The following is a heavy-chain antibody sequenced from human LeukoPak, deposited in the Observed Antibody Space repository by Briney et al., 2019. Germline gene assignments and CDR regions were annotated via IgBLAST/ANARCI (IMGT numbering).Heavy chain of an antibody. CDR1: GFTFSSYS. J-gene: IGHJ4*02. D-gene: IGHD3-16*01. V-gene: IGHV3-21*01. Sequence: GGSLRLSCAASGFTFSSYSMNWVRQAPGKGLEWVSSISSSSSYIYYPDSLKGRFTISRDNAKNSLYLQMNSLRAEDTAVYHCARATSDVSYFDYWGQGTLVTVSS. CDR2: ISSSSSYI. CDR3: ARATSDVSYFDY.